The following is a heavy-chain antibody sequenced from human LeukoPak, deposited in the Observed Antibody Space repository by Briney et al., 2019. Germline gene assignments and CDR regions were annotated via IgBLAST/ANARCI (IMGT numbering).Heavy chain of an antibody. Sequence: GGSLRLSCAASGFTFSSYSMNRVRQAPGKGLEWVSYISSSSNTIDYADSVKGRFTISRDNAKNSLYLQMVSLRAEDTAVYYCARLRGYSYGYGDYWGQGTLVTVSS. CDR2: ISSSSNTI. V-gene: IGHV3-48*04. J-gene: IGHJ4*02. CDR3: ARLRGYSYGYGDY. D-gene: IGHD5-18*01. CDR1: GFTFSSYS.